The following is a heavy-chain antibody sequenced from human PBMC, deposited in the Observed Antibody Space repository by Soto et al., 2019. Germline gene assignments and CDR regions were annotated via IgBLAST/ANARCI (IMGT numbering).Heavy chain of an antibody. CDR2: IYPGDSDT. Sequence: GESLKISCNGSGYSFTSYWIGWVRQMPGKGLEWMGIIYPGDSDTRYSPSFQGQVTISADKSISTAYLQWSSLKASDTAMYYCARHPRDLAAAGTGYYYGMDVWGQGNTVTVSS. V-gene: IGHV5-51*01. CDR3: ARHPRDLAAAGTGYYYGMDV. CDR1: GYSFTSYW. D-gene: IGHD6-13*01. J-gene: IGHJ6*01.